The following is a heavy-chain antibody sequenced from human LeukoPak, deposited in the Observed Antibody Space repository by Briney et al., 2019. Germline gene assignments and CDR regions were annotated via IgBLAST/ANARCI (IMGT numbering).Heavy chain of an antibody. CDR3: ARHRLHCSGGSCYPPRFYHMDV. J-gene: IGHJ6*03. CDR2: IYPGDSDT. V-gene: IGHV5-51*01. Sequence: GESLKISCKGSGYSFTSYWIGWVRQMPGKGLEWMGIIYPGDSDTRYSPSFQGQVTISADKSISTAYLQWSSLKASDTAMYYCARHRLHCSGGSCYPPRFYHMDVWGKGTTVTVSS. D-gene: IGHD2-15*01. CDR1: GYSFTSYW.